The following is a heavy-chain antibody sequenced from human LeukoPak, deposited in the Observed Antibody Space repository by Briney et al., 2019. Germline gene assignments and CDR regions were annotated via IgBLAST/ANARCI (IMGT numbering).Heavy chain of an antibody. CDR1: GFTFSSYE. J-gene: IGHJ4*02. V-gene: IGHV3-48*03. CDR2: ISSSGSTI. D-gene: IGHD3-16*01. CDR3: ARDSPGGCVDY. Sequence: GGSLRLSCAASGFTFSSYEMNWVRQAPGKGLEWVSYISSSGSTIYYADSVKGRFTISRDNAKNSLYLQMNGLRAEDTAVYYCARDSPGGCVDYWGQGTLVTVSS.